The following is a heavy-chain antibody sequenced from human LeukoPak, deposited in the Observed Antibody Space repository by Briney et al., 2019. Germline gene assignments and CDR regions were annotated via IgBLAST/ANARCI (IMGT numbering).Heavy chain of an antibody. V-gene: IGHV1-24*01. CDR2: FDPEDGET. Sequence: ASVKVSCKISGYTLTELSMHWVRQAPGKGLEWMGGFDPEDGETIYAQKFQGRVTMTEDTSTDTAYMELSSLRPEDTAVYYCETTRIMITFGGVIAYGMTSGAKGPRSPSP. J-gene: IGHJ6*02. CDR3: ETTRIMITFGGVIAYGMTS. D-gene: IGHD3-16*02. CDR1: GYTLTELS.